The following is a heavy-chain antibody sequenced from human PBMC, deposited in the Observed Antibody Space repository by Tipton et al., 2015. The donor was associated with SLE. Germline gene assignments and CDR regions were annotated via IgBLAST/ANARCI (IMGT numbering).Heavy chain of an antibody. J-gene: IGHJ4*02. Sequence: SLRLSCAASGFTFSSYGMHWVRQAPGKGLEWVAVIWYDGSNKYYADSVKGRFTISRDNSKNTLYLQMNSLRPEDTAMYYCARNKGLSPDYWGQGTLVTVSS. V-gene: IGHV3-30*19. CDR3: ARNKGLSPDY. CDR2: IWYDGSNK. CDR1: GFTFSSYG. D-gene: IGHD4/OR15-4a*01.